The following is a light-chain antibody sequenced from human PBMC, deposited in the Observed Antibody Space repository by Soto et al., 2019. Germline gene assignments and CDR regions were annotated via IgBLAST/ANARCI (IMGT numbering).Light chain of an antibody. CDR1: SSNIGSNT. V-gene: IGLV1-44*01. CDR2: TNN. Sequence: QSVLTQPPSASGTPGQRVTISCSGSSSNIGSNTVNWYQQLPGTAPKLLIYTNNQLPSGVPDRVSGSKSGTSASLAISGLQSEDEADYYCAAWDDSLNGAVFGGGTQLTVL. CDR3: AAWDDSLNGAV. J-gene: IGLJ7*01.